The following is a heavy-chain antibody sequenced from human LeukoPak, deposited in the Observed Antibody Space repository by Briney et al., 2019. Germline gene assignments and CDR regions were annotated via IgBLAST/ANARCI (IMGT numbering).Heavy chain of an antibody. CDR3: TTKVLRYFDWLPPDDY. V-gene: IGHV3-15*01. D-gene: IGHD3-9*01. Sequence: GGSLRLSCAASGFTFSNAWMSWVRQAPGKGLEWVGRIKRKTDGGTTDYAAPVKGRFTISRDDSKNTVYLQMNSLKTEDTAVYYCTTKVLRYFDWLPPDDYWGQGTLVTVSS. J-gene: IGHJ4*02. CDR1: GFTFSNAW. CDR2: IKRKTDGGTT.